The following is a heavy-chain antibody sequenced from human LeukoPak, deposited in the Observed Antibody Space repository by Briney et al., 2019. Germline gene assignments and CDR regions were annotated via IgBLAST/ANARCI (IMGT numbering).Heavy chain of an antibody. CDR2: IYSSGST. Sequence: PSETLSLTCTVSGGSISSYYWNWIRQPPGKGMELIGYIYSSGSTNYNPSLKSRVTISVDTSKNQFSLKPNSVTAADTAVYFCARGPTNYFFDHWGLGTLVTVSS. D-gene: IGHD4/OR15-4a*01. CDR1: GGSISSYY. CDR3: ARGPTNYFFDH. V-gene: IGHV4-59*01. J-gene: IGHJ4*02.